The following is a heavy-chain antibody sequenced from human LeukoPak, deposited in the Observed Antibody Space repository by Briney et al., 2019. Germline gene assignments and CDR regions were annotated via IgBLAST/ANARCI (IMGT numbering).Heavy chain of an antibody. CDR1: GGSISSGSYY. CDR2: IYTSGST. D-gene: IGHD3-22*01. CDR3: ARQKYYYDSSGYPPLYYYYYGMDV. J-gene: IGHJ6*02. Sequence: SETLSLTCSVSGGSISSGSYYWSWIRQPAGKGLEWIVRIYTSGSTNYNPSLKSRVTISVDTSKNQFSLKLSSVTAADTAVYYCARQKYYYDSSGYPPLYYYYYGMDVWGQGTTVTVSS. V-gene: IGHV4-61*02.